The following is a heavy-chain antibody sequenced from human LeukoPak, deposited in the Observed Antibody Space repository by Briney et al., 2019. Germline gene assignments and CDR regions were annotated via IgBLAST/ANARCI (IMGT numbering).Heavy chain of an antibody. CDR3: AKDRANWAIDD. J-gene: IGHJ4*02. V-gene: IGHV3-48*01. Sequence: GGSLRLSCAASGFTFSSYSMNWVRQAPGKGLEWVSYISSSSSTIYYADSVKGRFTISRDEARKSIYLQMSSLRVEDTAVYYCAKDRANWAIDDWGQGTQVTVSS. CDR1: GFTFSSYS. CDR2: ISSSSSTI. D-gene: IGHD7-27*01.